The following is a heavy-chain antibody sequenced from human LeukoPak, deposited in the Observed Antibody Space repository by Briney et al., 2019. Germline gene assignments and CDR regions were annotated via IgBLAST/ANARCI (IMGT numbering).Heavy chain of an antibody. J-gene: IGHJ4*02. Sequence: PSETPSLTCTVSGGSISSYYWSWIRQPPGKGLEWIGYIYYSGSTNYNPSLKSRVTISVDTSKNQFSLKLSSVTAADTAVYYCARHYVGARAGYSSGWYYPGFDYWGQGTLVTVSS. D-gene: IGHD6-19*01. CDR3: ARHYVGARAGYSSGWYYPGFDY. CDR2: IYYSGST. V-gene: IGHV4-59*08. CDR1: GGSISSYY.